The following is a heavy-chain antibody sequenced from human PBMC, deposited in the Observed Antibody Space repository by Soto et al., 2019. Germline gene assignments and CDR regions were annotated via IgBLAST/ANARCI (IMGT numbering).Heavy chain of an antibody. V-gene: IGHV4-4*02. Sequence: PSETLSLTCAVSGGSISSSNWWSWVRQPPGKGLEWIGEIYHSGSTNYNPSLKSRVTISVDKSKNQFSLKLTSVTAADTAVYYCARVLLLLNWFDPWGQGTLVTVSS. CDR3: ARVLLLLNWFDP. CDR1: GGSISSSNW. CDR2: IYHSGST. D-gene: IGHD2-21*01. J-gene: IGHJ5*02.